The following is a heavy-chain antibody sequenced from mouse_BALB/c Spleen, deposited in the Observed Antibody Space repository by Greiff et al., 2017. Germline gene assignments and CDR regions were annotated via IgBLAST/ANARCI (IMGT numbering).Heavy chain of an antibody. J-gene: IGHJ2*01. CDR1: GYAFSSYW. CDR3: ATPYYFDY. V-gene: IGHV1-82*01. CDR2: IYPGDGDT. Sequence: VKLMESGPELVKPGASVKISCKASGYAFSSYWMNWVKQRPGQGLEWIGRIYPGDGDTNYNGKFKGKATLTADKSSSTAYMQLSSLTSVDSAVYFCATPYYFDYWGQGTTLTVSS.